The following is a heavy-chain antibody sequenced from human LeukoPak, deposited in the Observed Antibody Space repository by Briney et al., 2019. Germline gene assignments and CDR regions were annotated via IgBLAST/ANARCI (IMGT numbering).Heavy chain of an antibody. J-gene: IGHJ5*02. V-gene: IGHV1-24*01. CDR1: RNSLTRVS. D-gene: IGHD3-16*02. CDR3: ATATIIWGSYRSWLDT. CDR2: LDPEHGGR. Sequence: ASVKVSCKVSRNSLTRVSIHWVRQSPGKGLEWMGGLDPEHGGRLYAQTFQGRVTMTEDASTDTAYMELNRLRSEDTAVYYCATATIIWGSYRSWLDTWGQGTLVTVSS.